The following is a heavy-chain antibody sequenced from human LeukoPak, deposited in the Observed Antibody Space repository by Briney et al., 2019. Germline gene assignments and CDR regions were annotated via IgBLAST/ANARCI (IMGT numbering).Heavy chain of an antibody. CDR1: GGSISSGGYY. J-gene: IGHJ3*02. D-gene: IGHD3-22*01. V-gene: IGHV4-31*03. CDR3: ARDVRYYDNDAFDI. CDR2: IYYSGST. Sequence: PSQTLSLTCTVSGGSISSGGYYWSWIRQHPGKGLEWIGYIYYSGSTYYNPSHKSRVTISVDTSKNQFSLKLSSVTAADTAVYYCARDVRYYDNDAFDIWGQGTMVTVSS.